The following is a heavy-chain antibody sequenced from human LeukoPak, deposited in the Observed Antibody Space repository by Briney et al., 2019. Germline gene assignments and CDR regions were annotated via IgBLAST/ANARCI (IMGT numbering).Heavy chain of an antibody. V-gene: IGHV3-30*18. D-gene: IGHD3-10*01. CDR1: GFTFSSYG. CDR2: VSYDGSNK. J-gene: IGHJ4*02. CDR3: AQEDYDGSGSYLGG. Sequence: GGSLRLSCAASGFTFSSYGMHWVRQAPGKELEWVAVVSYDGSNKYYTDSMKGRFTISRDNSKNTLYLQMNSLRTEDTAIYYCAQEDYDGSGSYLGGWGQGTLVTVSS.